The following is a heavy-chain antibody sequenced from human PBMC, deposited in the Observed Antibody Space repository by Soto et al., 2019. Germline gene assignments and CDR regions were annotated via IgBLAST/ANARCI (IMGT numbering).Heavy chain of an antibody. CDR2: ISSSSSYI. D-gene: IGHD3-10*01. V-gene: IGHV3-21*01. CDR3: ARDVRREERIEPSYYYGSGSYYYYYGMDV. Sequence: GGSLRLSCAASGFTFSSYSMNWVRQAPGKGLEWVSSISSSSSYIYYADSVKGRFTISRDNAKNSLYLQMNSLRAEDTAVYYCARDVRREERIEPSYYYGSGSYYYYYGMDVWGQGTTVTVSS. J-gene: IGHJ6*02. CDR1: GFTFSSYS.